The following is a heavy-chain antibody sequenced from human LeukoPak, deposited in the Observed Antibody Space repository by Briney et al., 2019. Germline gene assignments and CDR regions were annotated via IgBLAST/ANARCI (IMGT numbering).Heavy chain of an antibody. J-gene: IGHJ4*02. V-gene: IGHV3-11*01. D-gene: IGHD3-22*01. CDR1: GFTFSDYY. CDR2: ISSSGSTI. Sequence: PGGSLRLSCAASGFTFSDYYMSWIRQAPGKGLEWGSYISSSGSTIYYADSVKGRFTISRENAKNSLYLQMNSLRAEDTAVYYCARDDYYNSCFYSVHYWGQGTLVTVSS. CDR3: ARDDYYNSCFYSVHY.